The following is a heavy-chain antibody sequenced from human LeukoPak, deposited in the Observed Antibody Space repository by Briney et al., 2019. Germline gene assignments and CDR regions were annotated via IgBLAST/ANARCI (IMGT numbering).Heavy chain of an antibody. CDR2: IYHSGST. CDR3: ARSHGSGSYITFDY. D-gene: IGHD3-10*01. J-gene: IGHJ4*02. CDR1: GYSISSGYY. Sequence: PSETLSLTCTVSGYSISSGYYWGCIRQPPGKGREWIGSIYHSGSTYYNPSLKSRVTISVDPSKNQFSQKLGSVTAADTGVYYCARSHGSGSYITFDYWGQGTLVTVSS. V-gene: IGHV4-38-2*02.